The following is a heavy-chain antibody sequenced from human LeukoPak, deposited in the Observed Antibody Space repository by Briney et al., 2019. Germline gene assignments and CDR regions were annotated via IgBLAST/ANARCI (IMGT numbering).Heavy chain of an antibody. CDR1: GFTFSSYW. CDR3: ARGSGLAVPTFDY. D-gene: IGHD6-19*01. J-gene: IGHJ4*02. Sequence: PGGSLRLSCAASGFTFSSYWMSWVRQAPGKGLEWVSSISSTGSFIYYRDSVKGRFTISRDNAKNTLYLQMNSLRAEDTAVYYCARGSGLAVPTFDYWGQGTLVTVSS. V-gene: IGHV3-21*04. CDR2: ISSTGSFI.